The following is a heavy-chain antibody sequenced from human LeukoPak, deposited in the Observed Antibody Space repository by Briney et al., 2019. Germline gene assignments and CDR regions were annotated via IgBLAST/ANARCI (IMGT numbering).Heavy chain of an antibody. D-gene: IGHD3-3*01. V-gene: IGHV1-18*01. CDR1: GYTFTSYG. CDR3: ARDPGPVLRFLEWFYYGMDV. CDR2: ISAYNGNT. J-gene: IGHJ6*02. Sequence: ASVKVSCTASGYTFTSYGISWVRQAPGQGLEWMGWISAYNGNTNYAQKLQGRVTMTTDTSTSTAYMELRSLRSDDTAVYYCARDPGPVLRFLEWFYYGMDVWGQGTTVTVSS.